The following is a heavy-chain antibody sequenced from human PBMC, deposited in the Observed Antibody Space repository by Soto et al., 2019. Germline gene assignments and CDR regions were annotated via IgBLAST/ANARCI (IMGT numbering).Heavy chain of an antibody. CDR1: GFTFSSYG. Sequence: GGSLRLSCAASGFTFSSYGMHWVRQAPGKGLEWVAVISYDGSNKYYADSVKGRFTISRDNSKNTLYLQMNSLRAEDTAVYYCATITRDFWSGYPVIADDDYWGQGTLVTVSS. D-gene: IGHD3-3*01. CDR3: ATITRDFWSGYPVIADDDY. V-gene: IGHV3-30*03. CDR2: ISYDGSNK. J-gene: IGHJ4*02.